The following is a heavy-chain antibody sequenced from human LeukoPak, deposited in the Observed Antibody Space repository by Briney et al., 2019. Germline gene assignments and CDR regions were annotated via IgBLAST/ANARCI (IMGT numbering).Heavy chain of an antibody. J-gene: IGHJ6*03. CDR1: GYTFTIYD. D-gene: IGHD2-15*01. V-gene: IGHV1-8*03. CDR3: ARGRGYCSGSNCYNPFYYYYMDV. Sequence: GASVKVSCKASGYTFTIYDINWVRQATGQGLEWMGWMNPNSGNTGYAQKFQGRVTITRNTSISTAYMELSSLRSEDTAVYYCARGRGYCSGSNCYNPFYYYYMDVWGKGTTVTVS. CDR2: MNPNSGNT.